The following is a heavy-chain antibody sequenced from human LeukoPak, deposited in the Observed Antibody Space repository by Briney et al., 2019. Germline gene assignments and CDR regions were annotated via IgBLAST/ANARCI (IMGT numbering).Heavy chain of an antibody. CDR3: ASYYDSSCYHPSRFDY. Sequence: ASVKVSCKASGYTFTGYYMHWVRQAPGQGPEWMGWINPKSGATYYAESFQGRVTMTRDTSITTAYMELTSLRSDDTAVYYCASYYDSSCYHPSRFDYWGQGTLVTVSS. D-gene: IGHD3-22*01. CDR1: GYTFTGYY. V-gene: IGHV1-2*02. J-gene: IGHJ4*02. CDR2: INPKSGAT.